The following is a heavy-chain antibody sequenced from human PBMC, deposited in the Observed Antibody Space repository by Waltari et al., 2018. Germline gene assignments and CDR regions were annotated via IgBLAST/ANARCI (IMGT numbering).Heavy chain of an antibody. CDR1: GFTFSNHA. CDR2: ISGPGGST. D-gene: IGHD5-18*01. J-gene: IGHJ6*02. Sequence: EVQLLESGGGLVQPGGSLRLSCAASGFTFSNHAMTWVRQAPGKGLEWVSSISGPGGSTYYADSVEGRFTISRDNSHNTVYLQMNSLGVGDSALYFCAKPAIVGNTAHFYGLDVWGQGTTVTVSS. V-gene: IGHV3-23*01. CDR3: AKPAIVGNTAHFYGLDV.